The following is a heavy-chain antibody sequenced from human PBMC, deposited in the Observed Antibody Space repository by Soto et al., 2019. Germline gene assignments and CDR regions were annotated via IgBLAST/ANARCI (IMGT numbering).Heavy chain of an antibody. J-gene: IGHJ4*02. CDR1: GFTFSSYW. CDR3: ARSLTNYYGLGGGFDY. V-gene: IGHV3-7*01. D-gene: IGHD3-10*01. Sequence: GGSLRLSCAASGFTFSSYWMSWVRQAPGKGLEWVANIKQDGSEKYYVDSVKGRFTISRDNAKNSLYLQMNSLRAEDTAVYYCARSLTNYYGLGGGFDYWGQGTLVTVSS. CDR2: IKQDGSEK.